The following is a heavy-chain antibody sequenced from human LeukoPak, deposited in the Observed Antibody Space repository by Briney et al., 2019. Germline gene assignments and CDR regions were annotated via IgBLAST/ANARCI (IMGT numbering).Heavy chain of an antibody. CDR3: AKAVLQWLVLFYFDY. J-gene: IGHJ4*02. Sequence: GGSLRLSCAASGFTFSSYAMSWVRQAPGKGLEWVSAISGSGGSTYYADSVKGRFTISRDNSKNTLYLQMSSLRAEDTAVYYCAKAVLQWLVLFYFDYWGQGTLVTVSS. V-gene: IGHV3-23*01. D-gene: IGHD6-19*01. CDR2: ISGSGGST. CDR1: GFTFSSYA.